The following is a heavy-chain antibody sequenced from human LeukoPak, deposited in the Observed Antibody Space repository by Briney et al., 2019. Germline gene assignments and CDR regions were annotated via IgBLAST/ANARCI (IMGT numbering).Heavy chain of an antibody. V-gene: IGHV3-21*01. Sequence: GGSLRLSCAASGFTFSSYSMNWVRQAPGKGLEWVSSITSSSSYIYYADSMKGRFTISRDNAKNSLYLQMNSLRAEDTAVYYCSRHVVAVGFDYWGQGTLVTVSS. CDR2: ITSSSSYI. J-gene: IGHJ4*02. D-gene: IGHD3-22*01. CDR1: GFTFSSYS. CDR3: SRHVVAVGFDY.